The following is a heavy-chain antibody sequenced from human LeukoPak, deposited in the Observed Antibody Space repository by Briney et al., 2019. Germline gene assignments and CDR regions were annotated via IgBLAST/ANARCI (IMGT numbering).Heavy chain of an antibody. CDR2: IRYDGSNK. CDR3: AKEQWSYSLFDY. D-gene: IGHD1-26*01. J-gene: IGHJ4*02. V-gene: IGHV3-30*02. Sequence: GGSLRLSCAASGFTFSSYGMHWVRQAPGKGLECVAFIRYDGSNKYYADSVKGRFTISRDNFKNTLYLQMNSLRAEDTAVYYCAKEQWSYSLFDYWGQGTLVTVSS. CDR1: GFTFSSYG.